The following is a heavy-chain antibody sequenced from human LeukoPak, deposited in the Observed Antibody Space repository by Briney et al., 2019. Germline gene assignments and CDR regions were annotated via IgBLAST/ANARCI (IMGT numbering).Heavy chain of an antibody. D-gene: IGHD2-2*01. J-gene: IGHJ4*02. CDR2: IRSKANSYAT. CDR1: GFTFSGSA. Sequence: GGSLRLSCAASGFTFSGSAMHWVRQASGKGLEWVGRIRSKANSYATAYAASVKGRFTISRDNSKNTLYLQMNSLRAEDTAVYYCAKDSRTMPFDYWGQGTLVTVSS. V-gene: IGHV3-73*01. CDR3: AKDSRTMPFDY.